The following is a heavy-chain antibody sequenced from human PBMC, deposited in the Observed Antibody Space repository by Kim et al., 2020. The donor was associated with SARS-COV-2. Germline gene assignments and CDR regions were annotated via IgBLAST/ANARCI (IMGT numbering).Heavy chain of an antibody. J-gene: IGHJ4*02. CDR2: IDADNGDT. CDR1: GYTFTSYA. V-gene: IGHV1-3*01. CDR3: ARNEDY. Sequence: PSVKVSCKASGYTFTSYAFHWVRQAPGQGLEWMGWIDADNGDTKYSQKFQGRVTITRDTSANTAYMELSSLRSEDTAVYYCARNEDYWGQGTLVTVSS.